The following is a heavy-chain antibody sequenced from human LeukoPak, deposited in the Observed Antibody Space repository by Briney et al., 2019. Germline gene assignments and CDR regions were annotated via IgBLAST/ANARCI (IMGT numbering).Heavy chain of an antibody. D-gene: IGHD1-26*01. Sequence: GGSLRLSCAASGFTFSSYVMNWVRQAPGKGLEWVAGISVSGGTTPYAGSVKGRFTISRDNSKNTLSLQMNSLRGEDTAVYYCAKKVSGNYPFESWGQGTLVTVSS. CDR1: GFTFSSYV. CDR2: ISVSGGTT. J-gene: IGHJ4*02. V-gene: IGHV3-23*01. CDR3: AKKVSGNYPFES.